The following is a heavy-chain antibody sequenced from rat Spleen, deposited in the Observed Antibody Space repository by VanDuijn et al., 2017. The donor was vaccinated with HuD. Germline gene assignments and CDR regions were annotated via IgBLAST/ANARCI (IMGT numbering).Heavy chain of an antibody. CDR2: ISSDGSNT. CDR3: ARRHYGYTDYFDY. D-gene: IGHD1-6*01. CDR1: GFTFSDFF. V-gene: IGHV5-29*01. Sequence: EVQLVESDGGLVQPGRSLKLSCAASGFTFSDFFMAWVRQAPAKGLEWVATISSDGSNTYYRDSVKGRFTISRDNAKSSLYLQMDSLRSADTATYYCARRHYGYTDYFDYWGQGVMVTVSS. J-gene: IGHJ2*01.